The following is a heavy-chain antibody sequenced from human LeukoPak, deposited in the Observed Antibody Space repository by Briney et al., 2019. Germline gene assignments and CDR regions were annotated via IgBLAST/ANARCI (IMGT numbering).Heavy chain of an antibody. CDR3: ARDWRMDV. J-gene: IGHJ6*02. Sequence: GGSLRLSCAASGFTFSYYAMYWVRQAPGKGLEYVSAISSNGGSTHYANSVKGRFTISRDNSNITLYLQMGSLRGEDMAVYYCARDWRMDVWGQGTTVTVSS. CDR1: GFTFSYYA. V-gene: IGHV3-64*01. CDR2: ISSNGGST.